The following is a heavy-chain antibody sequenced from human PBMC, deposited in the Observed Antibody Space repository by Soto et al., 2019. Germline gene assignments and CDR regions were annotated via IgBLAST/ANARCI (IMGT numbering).Heavy chain of an antibody. CDR2: IYHSGSA. J-gene: IGHJ6*02. CDR3: ARVEGRFYYGMDV. CDR1: GGSISSSNC. V-gene: IGHV4-4*02. Sequence: QVQLQESGPGLVKPSGTLSLTCAVSGGSISSSNCWSWVRQPPGKGLEWIGEIYHSGSANYNPSLKICITLSVDKYKSQFSLKLSSVTAADTAVYYCARVEGRFYYGMDVWGQGTTVTVSS.